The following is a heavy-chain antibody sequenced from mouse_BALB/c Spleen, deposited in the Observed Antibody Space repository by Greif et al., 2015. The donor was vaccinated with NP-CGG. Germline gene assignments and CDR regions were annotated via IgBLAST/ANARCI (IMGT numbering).Heavy chain of an antibody. D-gene: IGHD2-4*01. J-gene: IGHJ4*01. V-gene: IGHV1-12*01. Sequence: QVQLKHSGAELVKPGASVKMSCKASGYTFTSYNMHWVKQTPGQGLEWIGAIYPGNGDTSYNQKFKGKATLTADKSSSTAYMQLSSLTSEDSAVYYCQITTTAMDYWGQGTSVTVSS. CDR2: IYPGNGDT. CDR3: QITTTAMDY. CDR1: GYTFTSYN.